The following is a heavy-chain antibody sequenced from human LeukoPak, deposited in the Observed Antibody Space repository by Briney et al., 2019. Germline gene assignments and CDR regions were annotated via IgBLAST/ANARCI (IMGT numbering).Heavy chain of an antibody. CDR3: ARSHCSGGSCQPNGYFDY. V-gene: IGHV1-46*01. CDR1: GYTFTSYY. CDR2: INPSGGST. Sequence: VASVKVSCKASGYTFTSYYMHWVRQAPGQGPEWMGIINPSGGSTSYAQKFQGRVTMTRDTSTSTVYMELSSLRSEDTAVYYCARSHCSGGSCQPNGYFDYWGQGTLVTVSS. J-gene: IGHJ4*02. D-gene: IGHD2-15*01.